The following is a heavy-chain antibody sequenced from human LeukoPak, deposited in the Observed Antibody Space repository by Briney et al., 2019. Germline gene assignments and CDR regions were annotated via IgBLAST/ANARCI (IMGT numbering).Heavy chain of an antibody. Sequence: GGSLRLSCAASGFTFSSYAMHWVRQAPGKGLEWVANIKKDGSDKYYVDSVKGRFTVSRDNAKNSLYLQMNSLRAEDTAVYYCARDPAAAAGYTSRTDYYYYYGMDVWGQGTTVTVSS. CDR3: ARDPAAAAGYTSRTDYYYYYGMDV. D-gene: IGHD6-13*01. CDR1: GFTFSSYA. V-gene: IGHV3-7*01. J-gene: IGHJ6*02. CDR2: IKKDGSDK.